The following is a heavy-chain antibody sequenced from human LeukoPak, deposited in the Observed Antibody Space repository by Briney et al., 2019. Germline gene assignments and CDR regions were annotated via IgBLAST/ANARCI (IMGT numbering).Heavy chain of an antibody. J-gene: IGHJ6*03. Sequence: GGSLRLSCAASGFTVSSNYMSWVRQAPGKGLEWVSVIYSGGSTYYADSVKGRFTISRDNSKNTLYLQMSSLRAEDTAVNYCARVEGYSYGTGYYYYYMDVWGKGTTVTVSS. CDR3: ARVEGYSYGTGYYYYYMDV. D-gene: IGHD5-18*01. CDR1: GFTVSSNY. CDR2: IYSGGST. V-gene: IGHV3-53*01.